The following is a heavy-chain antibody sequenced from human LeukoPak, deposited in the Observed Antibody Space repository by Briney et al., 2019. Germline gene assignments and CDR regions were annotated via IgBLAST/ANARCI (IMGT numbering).Heavy chain of an antibody. D-gene: IGHD1-7*01. Sequence: GGSLRLSCAASGFTFSSYAMHWVRQAPGKGLEWVAVISYDGSYKYYADSVKGRFTLSRDNSKNTLYLQMNSLRPEDTAVYYCARDPTNWNYVHYFDYWGQGTLVTVSA. CDR2: ISYDGSYK. J-gene: IGHJ4*02. CDR1: GFTFSSYA. CDR3: ARDPTNWNYVHYFDY. V-gene: IGHV3-30*04.